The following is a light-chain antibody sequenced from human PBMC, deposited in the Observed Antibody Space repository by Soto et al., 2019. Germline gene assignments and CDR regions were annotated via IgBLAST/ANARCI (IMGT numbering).Light chain of an antibody. CDR1: RGIRTD. CDR2: GAS. Sequence: AIQMTQSPSSLSASVGDGVTITCRARRGIRTDLGWYQQKPGKAPQLLISGASSLQSGVSSRFSGSGSGTDFTLTISRLQPEDFATYYCLHDYNYPLTFGQGTRVEIK. J-gene: IGKJ1*01. V-gene: IGKV1-6*01. CDR3: LHDYNYPLT.